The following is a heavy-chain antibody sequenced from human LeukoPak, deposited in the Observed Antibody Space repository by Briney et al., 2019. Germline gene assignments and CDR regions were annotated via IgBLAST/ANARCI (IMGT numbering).Heavy chain of an antibody. V-gene: IGHV3-23*01. D-gene: IGHD6-19*01. CDR1: GFTFSTFA. Sequence: GGSLRLSCAAPGFTFSTFAMIWVRQPPGKGLEWVSSIFPSGGEIHYADSVRGRFTISRDNPKSTLSLQMNSLRAEDTAIYYCARVQFQWFDPWGQGTLVTVSS. J-gene: IGHJ5*02. CDR2: IFPSGGEI. CDR3: ARVQFQWFDP.